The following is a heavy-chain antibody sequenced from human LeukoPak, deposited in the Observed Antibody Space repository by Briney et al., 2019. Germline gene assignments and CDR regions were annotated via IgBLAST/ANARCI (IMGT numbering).Heavy chain of an antibody. Sequence: GASVKVPCKASGYTFTGYYTHWVRQAPGQGLEWMGWINPNSGGTNYAQKFQGRVTMTRDTSISTAYMELSSLRSEDTAVYYCATGPVAGAFDIWGQGTMVTVSS. CDR2: INPNSGGT. CDR1: GYTFTGYY. CDR3: ATGPVAGAFDI. V-gene: IGHV1-2*02. D-gene: IGHD2-15*01. J-gene: IGHJ3*02.